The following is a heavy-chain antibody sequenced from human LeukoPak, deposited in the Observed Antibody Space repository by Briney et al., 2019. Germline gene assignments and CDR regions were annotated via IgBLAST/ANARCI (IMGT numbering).Heavy chain of an antibody. D-gene: IGHD2-2*01. J-gene: IGHJ5*02. V-gene: IGHV3-23*01. CDR1: GFTFSSYA. Sequence: GGSLRLSCTASGFTFSSYAMSWVRQAPGKGLEVVSAISGSGGSTFYADFVKGRFTIYRDNSKNTLYLQMNSLRADDTAVYYCAKGYCSSATCYARFDPWGQGTLVTVSS. CDR2: ISGSGGST. CDR3: AKGYCSSATCYARFDP.